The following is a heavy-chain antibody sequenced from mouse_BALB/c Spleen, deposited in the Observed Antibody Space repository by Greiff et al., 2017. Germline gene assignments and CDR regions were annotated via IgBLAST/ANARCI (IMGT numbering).Heavy chain of an antibody. Sequence: QVQLQQPGAELVKPGASVKLSCKASGYTFTSYWMHWVKQRPGQGLEWIGEINPSNGRTNYNEKFKSKATLTVDKSSSTAYMQLSSLTSEDSAVYYWARWEGAMDYWGQGTSVTVSS. J-gene: IGHJ4*01. V-gene: IGHV1S81*02. D-gene: IGHD4-1*01. CDR1: GYTFTSYW. CDR3: ARWEGAMDY. CDR2: INPSNGRT.